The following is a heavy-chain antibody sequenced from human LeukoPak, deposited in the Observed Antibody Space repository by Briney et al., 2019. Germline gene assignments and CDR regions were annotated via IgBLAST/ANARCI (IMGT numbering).Heavy chain of an antibody. Sequence: PGGSLRLSCEASGFSLTNYGMDWVRQAPGKGLEWVSSISSSSSYIYYADSVRGRFPISRDNAKNSLYLQMNSLRAEDTAVNYCARERSSSGYYFDSWGQGNLVTVSS. V-gene: IGHV3-21*01. CDR1: GFSLTNYG. CDR3: ARERSSSGYYFDS. CDR2: ISSSSSYI. D-gene: IGHD5-18*01. J-gene: IGHJ4*02.